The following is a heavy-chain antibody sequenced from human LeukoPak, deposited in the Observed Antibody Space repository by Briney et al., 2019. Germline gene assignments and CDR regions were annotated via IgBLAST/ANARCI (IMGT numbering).Heavy chain of an antibody. J-gene: IGHJ3*02. CDR1: GFIFSDYY. CDR3: ARGLRFAAAGEDAFDI. CDR2: ISRDGTTI. D-gene: IGHD6-13*01. Sequence: GGSLRLSCVASGFIFSDYYLSWIRQAPGKGLEWVSYISRDGTTIYYADSVKGRFTISRDNAKNSLFLQMSSLRAEDTAVYYCARGLRFAAAGEDAFDIWGQGTMVTVSS. V-gene: IGHV3-11*01.